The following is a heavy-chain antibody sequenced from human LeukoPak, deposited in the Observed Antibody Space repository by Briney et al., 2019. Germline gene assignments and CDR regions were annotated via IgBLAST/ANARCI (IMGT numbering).Heavy chain of an antibody. CDR1: GGSFSGYY. Sequence: PSETLSLTCAVYGGSFSGYYWSWIRQPPGKGLEWIGEINHSGSTNYNPSLKSRVTISVDTSKNQFSLKLSSVTAADTAVYYCASLGYCNGGSCRENRFDPWGQGTLVTVSS. V-gene: IGHV4-34*01. J-gene: IGHJ5*02. CDR3: ASLGYCNGGSCRENRFDP. D-gene: IGHD2-15*01. CDR2: INHSGST.